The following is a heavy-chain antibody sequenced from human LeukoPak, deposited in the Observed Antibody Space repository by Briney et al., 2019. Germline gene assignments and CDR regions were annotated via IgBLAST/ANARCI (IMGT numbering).Heavy chain of an antibody. Sequence: GASVKVSCKASGYTFTGYYMHWVRQAPGQGLEWMGGIIPIFATANYAQKFQGRVTITADESTSTAYMEVSSLTSEDTAVYYCARGLRPYTAGTAYYYCMDVWGKGTTVTISS. CDR1: GYTFTGYY. D-gene: IGHD6-13*01. CDR2: IIPIFATA. CDR3: ARGLRPYTAGTAYYYCMDV. J-gene: IGHJ6*03. V-gene: IGHV1-69*13.